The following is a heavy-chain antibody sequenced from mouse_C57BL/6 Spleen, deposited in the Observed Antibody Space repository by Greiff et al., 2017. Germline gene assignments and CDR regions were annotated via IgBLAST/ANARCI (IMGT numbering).Heavy chain of an antibody. V-gene: IGHV5-6*01. D-gene: IGHD1-1*01. CDR1: GFTFSSYG. CDR3: ARQDYGTLYFDY. Sequence: EVHLVESGGDLVKPGGSLKLSCAASGFTFSSYGMSWVRQTPDKRLEWVATISSGGSYTYYPDSVKGRFTISRDNAKNTLYLQMSSLKSEDTAMYYCARQDYGTLYFDYWGQGTTLTVSS. J-gene: IGHJ2*01. CDR2: ISSGGSYT.